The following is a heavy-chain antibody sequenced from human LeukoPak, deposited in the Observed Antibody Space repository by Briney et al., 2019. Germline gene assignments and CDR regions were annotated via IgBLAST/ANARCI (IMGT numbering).Heavy chain of an antibody. CDR3: ARGVWFGESSHYYYDYGMDV. D-gene: IGHD3-10*01. CDR1: GYTFTSYG. Sequence: ASVTVSCKASGYTFTSYGISWVRQAPGQGLEWMGWISAYNGNTNYAQKLQGRVTMTTDTSTSTAYMELRSLRSDDTAVYYCARGVWFGESSHYYYDYGMDVWGKGTTVTVS. V-gene: IGHV1-18*04. J-gene: IGHJ6*04. CDR2: ISAYNGNT.